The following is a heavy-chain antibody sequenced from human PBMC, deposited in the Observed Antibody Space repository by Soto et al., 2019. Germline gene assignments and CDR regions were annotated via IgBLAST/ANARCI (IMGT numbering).Heavy chain of an antibody. CDR3: ARSQGSSTSLEIYYYYYYGMDV. Sequence: QVQLVQSGAEVKKPGSSVKVSCKASGGTFSSYAISWVRQAPGQGLEWMGGIIPISGTANYAQKLQGRVKITADESTSTAYMELSSLRSEDTAVYYCARSQGSSTSLEIYYYYYYGMDVWGQGHTVTVSS. CDR1: GGTFSSYA. J-gene: IGHJ6*02. D-gene: IGHD2-2*01. CDR2: IIPISGTA. V-gene: IGHV1-69*01.